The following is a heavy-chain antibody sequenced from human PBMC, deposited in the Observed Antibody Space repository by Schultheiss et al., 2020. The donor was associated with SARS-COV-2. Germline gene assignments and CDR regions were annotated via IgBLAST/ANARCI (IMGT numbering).Heavy chain of an antibody. CDR1: GFTFSSYS. D-gene: IGHD2-2*01. J-gene: IGHJ6*02. Sequence: GGSLRLSCAASGFTFSSYSMNWVRQAPGKGLEWVSYISSSGSTIYYADSVKGRFTISRDNSNNTLFLQMNSLRPEDTAMYYCAAAHCTSTSCTEALRRYYGVDVWGRGTTVTVSS. CDR3: AAAHCTSTSCTEALRRYYGVDV. V-gene: IGHV3-48*01. CDR2: ISSSGSTI.